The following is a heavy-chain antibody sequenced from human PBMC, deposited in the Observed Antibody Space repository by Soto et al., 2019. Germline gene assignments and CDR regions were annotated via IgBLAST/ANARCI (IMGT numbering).Heavy chain of an antibody. CDR2: LYSGGRI. CDR3: ARSDRDYAYALNV. Sequence: AQLVESGGGLIQPGGSLRLSCAASGFTVSDNYITWVRQAPGKGLEWVSLLYSGGRIYYADSVKGRFTISRDTSKTTLYLQMNSLRTEDTAVYYCARSDRDYAYALNVWGQGTTVTVSS. J-gene: IGHJ6*02. CDR1: GFTVSDNY. V-gene: IGHV3-53*01. D-gene: IGHD3-16*01.